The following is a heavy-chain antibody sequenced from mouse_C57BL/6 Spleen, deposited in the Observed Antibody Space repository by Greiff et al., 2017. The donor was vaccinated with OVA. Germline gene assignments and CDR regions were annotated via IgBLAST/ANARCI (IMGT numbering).Heavy chain of an antibody. J-gene: IGHJ3*01. Sequence: QVQLQQSGPGLVQPSQSLSITCTVSGFSLTSYGVHWVRHSPGKGLEWLGVIWSGGSTDYNAAFISRLSISKDNSKSQVFFKMNSLQADDTAIYYCASGNYWFAYWGQGTLVTVSA. CDR2: IWSGGST. CDR1: GFSLTSYG. V-gene: IGHV2-2*01. CDR3: ASGNYWFAY. D-gene: IGHD2-1*01.